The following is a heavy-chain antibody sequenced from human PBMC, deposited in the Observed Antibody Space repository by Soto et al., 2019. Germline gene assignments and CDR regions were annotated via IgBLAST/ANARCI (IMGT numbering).Heavy chain of an antibody. CDR2: IKQDGSDK. CDR1: AFTFSNYW. V-gene: IGHV3-7*01. D-gene: IGHD6-19*01. CDR3: ARPLGWRDTFDI. Sequence: EVQLVESGGGLVQPGESLRLSCVASAFTFSNYWMSWVRQAPGKGLEWVANIKQDGSDKYYVDSVKGRFTISRDNAKNSLFLQMNGLRGEDTAVYYCARPLGWRDTFDIWGQGTMVTVSS. J-gene: IGHJ3*02.